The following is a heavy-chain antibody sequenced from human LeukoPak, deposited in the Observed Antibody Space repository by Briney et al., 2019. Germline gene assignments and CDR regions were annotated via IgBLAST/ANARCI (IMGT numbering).Heavy chain of an antibody. CDR1: GGSISSYY. CDR2: IYYSGST. V-gene: IGHV4-59*08. Sequence: SETLSLTCTVSGGSISSYYWSWIRQPPGKGLEWIGYIYYSGSTNYNPSLKSRVTITVDTSKNQFSLKLSSVTAADTAVYYCARQGSGLMVYAIDYWGQGTLVTVSS. J-gene: IGHJ4*02. D-gene: IGHD2-8*01. CDR3: ARQGSGLMVYAIDY.